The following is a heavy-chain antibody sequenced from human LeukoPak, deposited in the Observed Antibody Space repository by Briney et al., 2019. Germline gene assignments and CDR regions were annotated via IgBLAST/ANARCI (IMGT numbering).Heavy chain of an antibody. CDR2: ISYDGSNK. CDR1: GFTFSSYA. V-gene: IGHV3-30*04. CDR3: ARGVSSSWYGNYYYYYYMDV. Sequence: GRSLRLSCAASGFTFSSYAMHWVRQAPGKGLEWVAVISYDGSNKYYADSVKGRFTISRDNSKNTLYLQMNSLRAEDTAVYYCARGVSSSWYGNYYYYYYMDVWGKGTTVTVSS. J-gene: IGHJ6*03. D-gene: IGHD6-13*01.